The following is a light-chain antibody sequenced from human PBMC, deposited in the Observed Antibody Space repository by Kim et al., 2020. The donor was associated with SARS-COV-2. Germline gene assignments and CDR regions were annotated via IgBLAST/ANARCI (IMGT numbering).Light chain of an antibody. J-gene: IGLJ3*02. CDR1: SGSIASNY. V-gene: IGLV6-57*01. CDR3: QSYDSIFV. Sequence: NFMLTQPHSVSESPGKTVTISCTRSSGSIASNYVQWYQQRPGSSPTTVIYEDNQRPSGVPDRFSGSIDSSSNSASLTISGLKTEDEADYYCQSYDSIFVFGGGTQLTIL. CDR2: EDN.